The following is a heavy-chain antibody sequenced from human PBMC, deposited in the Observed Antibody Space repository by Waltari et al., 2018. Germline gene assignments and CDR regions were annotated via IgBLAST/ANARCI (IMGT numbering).Heavy chain of an antibody. V-gene: IGHV3-7*01. CDR3: AKGKRAPDY. CDR2: INQDGSEK. CDR1: GFTFSGSW. J-gene: IGHJ4*02. Sequence: DVQLVESGGDLVQPGESLRLSCAVSGFTFSGSWMSWVRRAPGKGLVWVANINQDGSEKYYVDSVMGRFSISRDNAKNSLFLQMNSLRAEDTAVYYCAKGKRAPDYWGQGTLVTVSS.